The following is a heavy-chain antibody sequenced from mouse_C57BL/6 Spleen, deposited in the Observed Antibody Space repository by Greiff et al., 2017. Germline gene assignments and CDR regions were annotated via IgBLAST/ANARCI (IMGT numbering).Heavy chain of an antibody. Sequence: EVQLVESGGGLVKPGGSLKLSCAASGFTFSSYAMSWVRQTPEKRLEWVATISDGGSYTYYPDNVKGRFTISRDNAKNNLYLQMSHLKSEDTAMYYCARVAIYYFYCWGQGATLSVSS. J-gene: IGHJ2*01. CDR3: ARVAIYYFYC. CDR1: GFTFSSYA. V-gene: IGHV5-4*01. CDR2: ISDGGSYT.